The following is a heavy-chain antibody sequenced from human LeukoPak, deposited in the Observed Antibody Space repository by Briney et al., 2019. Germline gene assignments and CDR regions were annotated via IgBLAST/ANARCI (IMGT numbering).Heavy chain of an antibody. V-gene: IGHV3-7*01. J-gene: IGHJ4*02. CDR1: GFTFSTSW. D-gene: IGHD6-19*01. CDR2: IKEDGSEK. CDR3: ASGYYSGWYIPYY. Sequence: PGGSLTLSCAASGFTFSTSWMIWVRQAPGKGLEWVANIKEDGSEKYYVDSVKGRFTISRDNAKNSLYLQMNSLRAEDTAVYYCASGYYSGWYIPYYWGQGTLVTVSS.